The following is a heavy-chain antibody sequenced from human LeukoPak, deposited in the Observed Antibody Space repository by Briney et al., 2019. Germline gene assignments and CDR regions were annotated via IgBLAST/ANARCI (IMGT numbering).Heavy chain of an antibody. V-gene: IGHV4-30-4*01. CDR1: GGSISSGDYY. CDR3: AREAEYYDSSGAFDI. Sequence: SETLSLTCTVSGGSISSGDYYWSWIRQPPGKGLEWIGYIYYSGSTYYNPSLKSRVTISEDTSKNQFSLKLSSVTAADTAVYYCAREAEYYDSSGAFDIWGQGTMVTVSS. J-gene: IGHJ3*02. D-gene: IGHD3-22*01. CDR2: IYYSGST.